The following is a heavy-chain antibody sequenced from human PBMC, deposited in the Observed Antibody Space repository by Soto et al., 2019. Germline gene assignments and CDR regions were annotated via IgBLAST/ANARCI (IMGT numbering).Heavy chain of an antibody. D-gene: IGHD3-3*01. CDR3: GRETYNDFWSGCLPVDY. V-gene: IGHV4-38-2*02. Sequence: SGTLSLTCTVSGYSISSGYYWGWLRQPAGKVLEWIGSIYHTGSTYYNPSLKRRVTISVDTSKNQFSLKLSSVTAADTAVYYCGRETYNDFWSGCLPVDYWGQGALVTVSS. CDR2: IYHTGST. J-gene: IGHJ4*02. CDR1: GYSISSGYY.